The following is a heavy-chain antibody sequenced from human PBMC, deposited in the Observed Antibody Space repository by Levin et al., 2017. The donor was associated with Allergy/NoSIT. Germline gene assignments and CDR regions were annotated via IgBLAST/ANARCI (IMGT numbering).Heavy chain of an antibody. CDR3: AKTIGYYYDSSGYFDY. Sequence: LSLTCAASGFTFDDSAMHWVRQAPGKGLEWVSGISWNSGSIGYADSVKGRFTISRDNAKNSLYLQMNSLRAEDTALYYCAKTIGYYYDSSGYFDYWGQGTLVTVSS. CDR1: GFTFDDSA. D-gene: IGHD3-22*01. J-gene: IGHJ4*02. CDR2: ISWNSGSI. V-gene: IGHV3-9*01.